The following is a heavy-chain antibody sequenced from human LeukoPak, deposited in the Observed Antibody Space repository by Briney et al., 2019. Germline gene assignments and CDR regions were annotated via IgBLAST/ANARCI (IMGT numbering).Heavy chain of an antibody. CDR2: ICSKGGST. CDR1: GLFFSRLA. Sequence: GGSRTLSWALSGLFFSRLARQWVRHAADKVLEYVSAICSKGGSTSYANSVKEILTLARYNPEHTLYLQVGSLRGEQMAVDYCARKAITVVPCSDYWGQGTLVTVSS. D-gene: IGHD4-11*01. J-gene: IGHJ4*02. CDR3: ARKAITVVPCSDY. V-gene: IGHV3-64*01.